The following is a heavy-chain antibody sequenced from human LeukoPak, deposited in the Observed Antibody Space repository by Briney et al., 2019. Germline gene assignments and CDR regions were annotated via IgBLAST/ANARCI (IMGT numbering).Heavy chain of an antibody. J-gene: IGHJ6*02. CDR1: GYTFTGYY. V-gene: IGHV1-2*02. D-gene: IGHD2-2*02. CDR3: ARVEGYCSSTSCYNYYYGMDD. CDR2: INPNSGGT. Sequence: ASVKVSCKASGYTFTGYYMHWVRQAPGQGLEWMGWINPNSGGTNYAQKFQGRVTMTRDTSISTAYMELSRLRSDDTAVYYCARVEGYCSSTSCYNYYYGMDDWGQGTTVTVSS.